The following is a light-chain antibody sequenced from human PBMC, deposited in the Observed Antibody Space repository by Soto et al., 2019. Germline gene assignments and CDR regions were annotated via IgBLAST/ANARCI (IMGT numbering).Light chain of an antibody. J-gene: IGKJ1*01. CDR1: QSLSNN. V-gene: IGKV3-15*01. CDR3: QQYHFWWT. CDR2: GAS. Sequence: IVMTKYPATLSISQVERAILSFRASQSLSNNLAWYQQKPGQAPRLLIYGASTRATGIPARFSGSGSETEFTLTISSLQSEDASVYSCQQYHFWWTFGPGTKVDIK.